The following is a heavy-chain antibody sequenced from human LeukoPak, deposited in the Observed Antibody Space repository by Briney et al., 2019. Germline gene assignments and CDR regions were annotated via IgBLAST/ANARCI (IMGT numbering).Heavy chain of an antibody. V-gene: IGHV1-69*05. CDR3: AAYDSSGLRFHSYYYYMDV. J-gene: IGHJ6*03. Sequence: SVKVSCKASGGTFSSYAISWVRQAPGQGREWMGRIIPIFGTANYAQKFQGRVTITTDESTSTEYMELSSLRSEDTAVYYCAAYDSSGLRFHSYYYYMDVWGQGTTVTVSS. CDR2: IIPIFGTA. D-gene: IGHD3-22*01. CDR1: GGTFSSYA.